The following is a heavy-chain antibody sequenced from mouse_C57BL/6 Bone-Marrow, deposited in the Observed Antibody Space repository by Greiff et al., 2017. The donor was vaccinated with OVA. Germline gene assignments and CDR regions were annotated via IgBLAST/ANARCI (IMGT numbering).Heavy chain of an antibody. J-gene: IGHJ1*03. CDR3: VRGGRGWYFDV. Sequence: VKLVESGAELVKPGASVKMSCKASGYTFTTYPIEWMKQNHGKSLEWIGNFHPYNDDTKYNEKFKGKATLTVEKSSSTVYLELSRLTSDDSAVYYCVRGGRGWYFDVWGTGTTVTVSS. D-gene: IGHD3-3*01. CDR2: FHPYNDDT. CDR1: GYTFTTYP. V-gene: IGHV1-47*01.